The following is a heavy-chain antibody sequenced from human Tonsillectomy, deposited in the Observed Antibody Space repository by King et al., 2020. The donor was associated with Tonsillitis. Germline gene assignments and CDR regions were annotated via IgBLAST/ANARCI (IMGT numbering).Heavy chain of an antibody. J-gene: IGHJ4*02. CDR2: ISSSSSYI. CDR1: GFTFSSYS. V-gene: IGHV3-21*01. D-gene: IGHD6-19*01. Sequence: VQLVESGGGLVKPGGSLRLSCAASGFTFSSYSMNWVRQAPGKGLEWVSSISSSSSYIFYADSVKGRFTISRDNAKNSLYLQMNSLGAADTAVYYCARGGSPGGWYLDYWGQGTLVTVSS. CDR3: ARGGSPGGWYLDY.